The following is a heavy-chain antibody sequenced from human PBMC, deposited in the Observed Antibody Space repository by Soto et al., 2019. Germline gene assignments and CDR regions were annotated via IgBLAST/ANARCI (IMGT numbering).Heavy chain of an antibody. CDR3: ARHGRGVGARPLDY. CDR2: IFSNDEK. CDR1: GFSLSNARMG. Sequence: QVTLKESGPVLVKPTETRTLTCTVSGFSLSNARMGVSWIRQPPGKALEWLAHIFSNDEKSYSTSLKSRLTISKDTSNGQVVLTMTNMDPVDTATYYCARHGRGVGARPLDYWGQGTLVTVSS. D-gene: IGHD1-26*01. J-gene: IGHJ4*02. V-gene: IGHV2-26*01.